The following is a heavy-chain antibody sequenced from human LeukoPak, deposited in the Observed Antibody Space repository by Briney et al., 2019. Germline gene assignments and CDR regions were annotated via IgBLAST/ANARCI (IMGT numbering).Heavy chain of an antibody. CDR1: GSTFSDYG. J-gene: IGHJ4*02. CDR3: ARVRSYYYGSGADY. Sequence: GGSLRLSCAASGSTFSDYGMHWVRQAPGKGLEWVAVIWYDGTNKYSADSVKGRFTISRDNSKNTMYLQMNSLRAEDTAVYYCARVRSYYYGSGADYWGQGTLVTVSS. V-gene: IGHV3-33*01. CDR2: IWYDGTNK. D-gene: IGHD3-10*01.